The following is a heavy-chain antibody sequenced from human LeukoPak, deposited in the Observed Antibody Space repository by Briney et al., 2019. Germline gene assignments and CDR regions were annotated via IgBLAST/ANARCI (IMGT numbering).Heavy chain of an antibody. Sequence: GGSLRLSCAASGFTFSSYAMSWVRQAPGKGLEWVSAISSSGGSTYYADSVKGRFTISRDNSKNTLYLQMNSLRAEDTAVYYCAKDQGYCTNGVCLTFDYWGQGTLVTVSS. D-gene: IGHD2-8*01. V-gene: IGHV3-23*01. CDR3: AKDQGYCTNGVCLTFDY. J-gene: IGHJ4*02. CDR1: GFTFSSYA. CDR2: ISSSGGST.